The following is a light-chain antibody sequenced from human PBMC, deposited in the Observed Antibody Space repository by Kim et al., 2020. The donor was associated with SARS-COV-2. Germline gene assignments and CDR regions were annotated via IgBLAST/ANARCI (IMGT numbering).Light chain of an antibody. Sequence: DIQMTQSPSSLSASVGDGVTITCRASHNIDNDLSWYQQKTGKAPKVLIFAASALQSGVPARFSGRGSGTDFTLTITSLQPEDSARYYCQQSSSFPCTLGQGTKLEIK. CDR1: HNIDND. J-gene: IGKJ2*02. V-gene: IGKV1-39*01. CDR2: AAS. CDR3: QQSSSFPCT.